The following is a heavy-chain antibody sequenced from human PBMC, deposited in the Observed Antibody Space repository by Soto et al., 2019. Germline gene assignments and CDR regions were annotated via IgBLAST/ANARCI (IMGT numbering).Heavy chain of an antibody. J-gene: IGHJ5*02. CDR2: IYYSGST. CDR3: ARYGIAAAASLDWFDP. CDR1: GGSVSSGSYY. D-gene: IGHD6-13*01. Sequence: SETLSLTCTVSGGSVSSGSYYWSWIRQPPGKGLEWIGYIYYSGSTNYNSSLKSRVTISVDTSKNQFSLKLSSVTAADTAVYYCARYGIAAAASLDWFDPWGQGTLVTVSS. V-gene: IGHV4-61*01.